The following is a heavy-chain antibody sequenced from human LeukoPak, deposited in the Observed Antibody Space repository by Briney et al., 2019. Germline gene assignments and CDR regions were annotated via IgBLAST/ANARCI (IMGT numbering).Heavy chain of an antibody. V-gene: IGHV3-7*03. CDR2: IKQDGSEK. D-gene: IGHD2-2*01. J-gene: IGHJ4*02. CDR3: ARDPFLIVTAANLFDY. Sequence: GGSLRLSCAASGFTFSSYWMSWVRQAPGKGLEWVANIKQDGSEKYYVDSVKGRFTISRDNAKNPLYLQMNSLRAEDTAVYYCARDPFLIVTAANLFDYWGQGTLVTVSS. CDR1: GFTFSSYW.